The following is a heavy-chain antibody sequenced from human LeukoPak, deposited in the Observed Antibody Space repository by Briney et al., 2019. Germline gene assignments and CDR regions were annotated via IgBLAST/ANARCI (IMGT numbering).Heavy chain of an antibody. Sequence: GGSLRPSCAASGFTVSITYMSCVRQALGKGLEWVSGIYSGGNTYYADSVKGRFTISRNNSKNTLYLQMDSVRTEDTPLYYCARDLYDYGAYWGQGTLVTVSS. CDR2: IYSGGNT. J-gene: IGHJ4*02. D-gene: IGHD4/OR15-4a*01. CDR1: GFTVSITY. CDR3: ARDLYDYGAY. V-gene: IGHV3-66*01.